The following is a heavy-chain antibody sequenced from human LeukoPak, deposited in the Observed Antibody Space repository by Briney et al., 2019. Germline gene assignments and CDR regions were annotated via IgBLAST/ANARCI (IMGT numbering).Heavy chain of an antibody. D-gene: IGHD2-15*01. CDR1: GGSISSYY. J-gene: IGHJ6*02. Sequence: SETLSLTCTVSGGSISSYYWSWIRQPPGKGLEWIGYIYYSGSTNYNPSLKSRVTISVDTSKNQFPLKLSSVTAADTAVYYCARTYCSGGSCYYYGMDVWGQGTTVTVSS. CDR2: IYYSGST. V-gene: IGHV4-59*08. CDR3: ARTYCSGGSCYYYGMDV.